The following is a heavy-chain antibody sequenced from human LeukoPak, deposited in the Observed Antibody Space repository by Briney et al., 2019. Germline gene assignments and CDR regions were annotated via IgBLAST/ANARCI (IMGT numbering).Heavy chain of an antibody. V-gene: IGHV4-59*01. Sequence: PSETLSLTCTVSGGSISSYYWSWIRQPPGKGLEWIGYIYYSGSTNYSPSLKSRLTISVDTSKNQFSLKLSSVNAADTAVYYCARDRVAVTITPVRGIKREVSHYYGMDVWGQGTTVTVSS. J-gene: IGHJ6*01. CDR1: GGSISSYY. CDR2: IYYSGST. D-gene: IGHD3-10*01. CDR3: ARDRVAVTITPVRGIKREVSHYYGMDV.